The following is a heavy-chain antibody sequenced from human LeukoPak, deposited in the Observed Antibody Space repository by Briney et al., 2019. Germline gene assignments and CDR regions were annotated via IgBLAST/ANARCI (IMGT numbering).Heavy chain of an antibody. D-gene: IGHD2-2*03. CDR1: GYTFTGYY. CDR2: INPNSGGT. J-gene: IGHJ5*02. Sequence: ASVKVSCKASGYTFTGYYMHWVRQAPGQGLEWMGWINPNSGGTNYAQKFQGRVTMTRDTSISTAYMELSRLRSDDTAVYYCARVFGLDIVVVPAAPLQFDPWGQGTLVTVSS. V-gene: IGHV1-2*02. CDR3: ARVFGLDIVVVPAAPLQFDP.